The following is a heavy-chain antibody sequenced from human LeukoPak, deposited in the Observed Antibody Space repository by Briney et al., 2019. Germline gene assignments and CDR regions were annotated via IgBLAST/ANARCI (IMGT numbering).Heavy chain of an antibody. CDR3: ARDLYDHFLDY. CDR1: GFTFSDYG. Sequence: GGSLRLSCAASGFTFSDYGIHWARQAPGKGLQWVAVVRFDGSDHYHEDYVKGRFTISRDNSKNTVYLQMNSLRAEDTAVYYCARDLYDHFLDYWGQGTVVTVSS. CDR2: VRFDGSDH. V-gene: IGHV3-33*01. D-gene: IGHD3-3*01. J-gene: IGHJ4*02.